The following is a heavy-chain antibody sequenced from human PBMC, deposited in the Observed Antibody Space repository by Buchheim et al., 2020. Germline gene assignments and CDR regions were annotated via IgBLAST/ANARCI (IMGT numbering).Heavy chain of an antibody. V-gene: IGHV3-23*01. CDR1: GFTFNSYA. Sequence: EVQLLESGGDLVQPGGSLRLSCAASGFTFNSYAMSWVRQAPGRGLEWVSGLSNSGLTTYYADSVRGRFTISRDSSKSTVYLQMNSLRAEDTAVYYCAKDRNSGSGWWFDLWGRGTL. CDR3: AKDRNSGSGWWFDL. D-gene: IGHD3-10*01. CDR2: LSNSGLTT. J-gene: IGHJ2*01.